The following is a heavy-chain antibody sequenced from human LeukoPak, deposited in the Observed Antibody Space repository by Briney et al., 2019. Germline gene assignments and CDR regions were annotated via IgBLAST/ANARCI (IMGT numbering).Heavy chain of an antibody. Sequence: GGSLRLSCAASGFTFSSYNMNWVRQAPGKGLEWVSSISSSSSYIYYAGSVKGRFTISRDNAKKSLYLQMNSLRAEDTAVYYCARSELGYNYYYMDVWGKGTTVTISS. J-gene: IGHJ6*03. CDR2: ISSSSSYI. CDR1: GFTFSSYN. CDR3: ARSELGYNYYYMDV. D-gene: IGHD3-10*01. V-gene: IGHV3-21*01.